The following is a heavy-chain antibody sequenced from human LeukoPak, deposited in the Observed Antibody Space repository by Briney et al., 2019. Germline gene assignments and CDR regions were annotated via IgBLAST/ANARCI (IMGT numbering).Heavy chain of an antibody. J-gene: IGHJ6*02. CDR1: GFTFSNYW. CDR3: ARSRRDGYNNYYYYGMDV. Sequence: GGSLRLSCAGTGFTFSNYWMNWVRQAPGKGLEWVSYISSSGSTIYYADSVKGRFTISRDNAKNSLYLQMNSLRAEDTAVYYCARSRRDGYNNYYYYGMDVWGQGTTVTVSS. CDR2: ISSSGSTI. V-gene: IGHV3-48*04. D-gene: IGHD5-24*01.